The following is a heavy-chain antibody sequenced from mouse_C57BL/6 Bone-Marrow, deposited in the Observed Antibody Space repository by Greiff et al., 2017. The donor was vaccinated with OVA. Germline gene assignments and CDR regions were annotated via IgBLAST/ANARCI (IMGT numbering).Heavy chain of an antibody. CDR3: ARGRDGSSPCWYFDV. CDR2: FHPYNDDT. Sequence: QVQLKESGAELVKPGASVKMSCKASGYTFTTYPIEWMKQNHGKSLEWIGNFHPYNDDTKYNEKFKGKATLTVEKSSSTVYLELSRLTSDDSAVYYCARGRDGSSPCWYFDVWGTGTTVTVSS. J-gene: IGHJ1*03. V-gene: IGHV1-47*01. CDR1: GYTFTTYP. D-gene: IGHD1-1*01.